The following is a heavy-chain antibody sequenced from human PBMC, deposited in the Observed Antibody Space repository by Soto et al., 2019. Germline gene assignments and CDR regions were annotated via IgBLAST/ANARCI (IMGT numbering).Heavy chain of an antibody. D-gene: IGHD6-19*01. CDR1: GFTFSSYG. V-gene: IGHV3-33*01. CDR2: IWYDGSNK. Sequence: QVQLVESGGGVVQPGRSLRLSCAASGFTFSSYGMHWVRQAPGKGLEWVAVIWYDGSNKYYADSVKGRFTISRDNSKNTLYPQMNSLRAEDTAVYYCARDYSGWYFDYWGQGTLVTVSS. J-gene: IGHJ4*02. CDR3: ARDYSGWYFDY.